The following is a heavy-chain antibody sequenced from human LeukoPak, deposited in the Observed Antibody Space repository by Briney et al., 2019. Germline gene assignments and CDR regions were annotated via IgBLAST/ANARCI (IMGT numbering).Heavy chain of an antibody. CDR3: ARDQALQLVGDT. CDR1: GFTFDTHH. D-gene: IGHD6-13*01. CDR2: ITGSGGTT. V-gene: IGHV3-23*01. J-gene: IGHJ5*02. Sequence: GGSLRLSCAASGFTFDTHHMSWVRQAPGKGLEWLSDITGSGGTTHYSDSVTGRFTISRDNSKNTLYLQMDSLRVEDTAVYYCARDQALQLVGDTWGQGTLVSVSS.